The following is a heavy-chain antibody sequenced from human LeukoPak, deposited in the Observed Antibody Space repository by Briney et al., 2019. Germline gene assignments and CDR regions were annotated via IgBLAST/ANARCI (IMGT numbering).Heavy chain of an antibody. D-gene: IGHD6-13*01. CDR1: GYTFTSYY. Sequence: ASVKVSCKASGYTFTSYYMHWVRQAPGQGLEWMGIINPSGGSTSYAQKFQGRVTMTRDTYTSTVYMELSSLRSEDTAVYYCARDIAVDSSSWFYFHNWGQGTLVTVSS. V-gene: IGHV1-46*01. J-gene: IGHJ4*02. CDR3: ARDIAVDSSSWFYFHN. CDR2: INPSGGST.